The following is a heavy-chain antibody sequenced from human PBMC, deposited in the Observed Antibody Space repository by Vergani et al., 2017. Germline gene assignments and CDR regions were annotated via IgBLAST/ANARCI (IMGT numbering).Heavy chain of an antibody. V-gene: IGHV2-5*01. CDR2: IFSNDDK. Sequence: QITLTESGPQVVKPTETLTLTCSLSGFSFSTSGVSVGWIRQPPGKALEWLSLIFSNDDKRYSPSLKSRRTITRDTSKNQVVLTLTNMDPVDTATHYCAHNSASPSKRRFEYWGQGILVIVSS. J-gene: IGHJ4*02. D-gene: IGHD2-15*01. CDR3: AHNSASPSKRRFEY. CDR1: GFSFSTSGVS.